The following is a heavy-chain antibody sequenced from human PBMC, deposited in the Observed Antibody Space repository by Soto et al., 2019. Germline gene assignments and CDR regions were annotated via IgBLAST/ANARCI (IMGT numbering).Heavy chain of an antibody. CDR1: GFTFSSYG. Sequence: PGGSLRLSCAASGFTFSSYGMHWVRQAPGKGLEWVAVISYDGSNKYYADSVKGRFTISRDNSKNTLYLQMNSLRAEDTAVYYCAKDLRSRYCSSASCSEYNWFVPWGQGTLVTVSS. J-gene: IGHJ5*02. CDR2: ISYDGSNK. CDR3: AKDLRSRYCSSASCSEYNWFVP. V-gene: IGHV3-30*18. D-gene: IGHD2-2*01.